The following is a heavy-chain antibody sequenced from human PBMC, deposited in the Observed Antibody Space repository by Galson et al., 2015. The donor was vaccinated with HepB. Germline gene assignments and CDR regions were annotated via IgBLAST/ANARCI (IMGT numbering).Heavy chain of an antibody. Sequence: SLRLSCAASGFTFRNYAMNWVRQAPGKGLEWVAIISYDGNTEYYADSVKGRSTISRDNSEDTLYLQMNSLRTEDSAVYYCARDLYDILTGHLFIDWFDPWGQGTLVTVSS. CDR1: GFTFRNYA. J-gene: IGHJ5*02. CDR2: ISYDGNTE. CDR3: ARDLYDILTGHLFIDWFDP. D-gene: IGHD3-9*01. V-gene: IGHV3-30*04.